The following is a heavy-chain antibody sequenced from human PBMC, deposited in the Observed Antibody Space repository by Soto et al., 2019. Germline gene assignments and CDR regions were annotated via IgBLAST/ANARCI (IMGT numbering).Heavy chain of an antibody. CDR1: GGSINSGGSN. CDR2: ITYRGTT. J-gene: IGHJ4*02. Sequence: SETLSLTCAVSGGSINSGGSNWNWIRQRPGEGLEWIGYITYRGTTYSIPSLKSRVTMSVDASKNQFSLKLSSVSAADTAVYYCARDSGESLRFFDYWGQGAPVTVSS. V-gene: IGHV4-31*11. D-gene: IGHD3-10*01. CDR3: ARDSGESLRFFDY.